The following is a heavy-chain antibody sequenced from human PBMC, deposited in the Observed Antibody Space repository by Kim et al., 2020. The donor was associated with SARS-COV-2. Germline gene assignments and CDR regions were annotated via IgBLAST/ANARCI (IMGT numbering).Heavy chain of an antibody. CDR1: GGSISSYY. CDR3: ARSHNPQEYAGEIYYYYYGMDV. CDR2: IYYSGST. V-gene: IGHV4-59*08. J-gene: IGHJ6*02. D-gene: IGHD7-27*01. Sequence: SETLSLTCTVSGGSISSYYWSWIRQPPGKGLEWIGYIYYSGSTNYNPSLKSRVTISVDTSKNQFSLKLSSVTAADTAVYYCARSHNPQEYAGEIYYYYYGMDVWGQGTTVTVSS.